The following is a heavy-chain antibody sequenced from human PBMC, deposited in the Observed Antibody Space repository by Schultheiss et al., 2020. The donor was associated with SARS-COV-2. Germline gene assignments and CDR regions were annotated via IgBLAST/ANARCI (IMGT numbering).Heavy chain of an antibody. D-gene: IGHD5-24*01. Sequence: SETLSLTCTVSGGSISSGGYYWSWIRQHPGKGLEWIGYIYYSGSTNYNPSLKSRVTISVDTSKNQFSLKLSSVTAADTAVYYCARFRGDAFDIWGQGTMVTVSS. CDR3: ARFRGDAFDI. CDR1: GGSISSGGYY. CDR2: IYYSGST. V-gene: IGHV4-61*08. J-gene: IGHJ3*02.